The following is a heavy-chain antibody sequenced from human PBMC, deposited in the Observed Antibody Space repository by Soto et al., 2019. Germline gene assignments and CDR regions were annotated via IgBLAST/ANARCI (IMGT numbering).Heavy chain of an antibody. Sequence: SETLSLTCTVSGGSISSGDYYWSWIRQPPGKGLEWIGYIYYSGSTYYNPSLKSRVTISVDTSKNQFSLKLSSVTAADTAVYYCARINTAMGPSNDYWGQGTLVTVSS. CDR2: IYYSGST. D-gene: IGHD5-18*01. V-gene: IGHV4-30-4*01. J-gene: IGHJ4*02. CDR1: GGSISSGDYY. CDR3: ARINTAMGPSNDY.